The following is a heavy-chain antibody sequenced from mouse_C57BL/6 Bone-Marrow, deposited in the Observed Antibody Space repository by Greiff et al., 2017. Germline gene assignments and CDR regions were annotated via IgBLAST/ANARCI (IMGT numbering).Heavy chain of an antibody. CDR1: GYTFTSYG. CDR2: IYPRSGNT. V-gene: IGHV1-81*01. D-gene: IGHD1-1*01. J-gene: IGHJ2*01. CDR3: GGGFYYYGDY. Sequence: VKLQESGAELVRPGASVKLSCKASGYTFTSYGISWVKQRTGQGLEWIGEIYPRSGNTYYNEKFKGKATLTADKSSSTAYMELRSLTSEDSAVYFCGGGFYYYGDYWGQGTTLTVSS.